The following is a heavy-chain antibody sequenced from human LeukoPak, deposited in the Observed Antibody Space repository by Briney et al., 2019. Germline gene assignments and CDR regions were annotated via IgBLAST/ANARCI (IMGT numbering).Heavy chain of an antibody. J-gene: IGHJ4*02. Sequence: SETLSLTCTVSGHSISNYYWTWIRQPPGKGLEWIGYIYYSGDTNYNPSLKSRVTISLDTSKNQFSLKLTSVTAADTAMYYCARRKAKTPNYFDYWGQGALVTVSS. V-gene: IGHV4-59*08. CDR1: GHSISNYY. CDR3: ARRKAKTPNYFDY. CDR2: IYYSGDT.